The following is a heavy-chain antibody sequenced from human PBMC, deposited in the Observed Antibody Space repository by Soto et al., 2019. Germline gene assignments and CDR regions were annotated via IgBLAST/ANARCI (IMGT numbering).Heavy chain of an antibody. D-gene: IGHD3-10*01. CDR3: ARDRPVLLWFGELPDY. CDR1: GFTFSSYW. Sequence: PGGSLRLSCAASGFTFSSYWMHWVRQAPGKGLVWVSRINSDGSSTSYADPVKGRFTISRDNAKNTLYLQMNSLRAEDTAVYYCARDRPVLLWFGELPDYWGQGTLVTVSS. CDR2: INSDGSST. J-gene: IGHJ4*02. V-gene: IGHV3-74*01.